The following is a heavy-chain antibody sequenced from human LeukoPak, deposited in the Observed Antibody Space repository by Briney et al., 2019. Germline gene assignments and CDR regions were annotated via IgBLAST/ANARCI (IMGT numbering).Heavy chain of an antibody. CDR3: ASVYRQPLYYFDY. V-gene: IGHV1-69*13. CDR2: IIPIFGTA. Sequence: GASVKVSCKASGGTFSSYAISWVRQAPGQGLEWVRGIIPIFGTANYAQKFQGRVTITADESTSTAYMELSSLRSEDTAVYYCASVYRQPLYYFDYWGQGTLVTVSS. CDR1: GGTFSSYA. D-gene: IGHD1-26*01. J-gene: IGHJ4*02.